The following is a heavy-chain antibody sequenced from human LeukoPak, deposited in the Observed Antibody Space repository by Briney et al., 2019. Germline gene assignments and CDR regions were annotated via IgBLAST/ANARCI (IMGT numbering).Heavy chain of an antibody. D-gene: IGHD6-19*01. CDR2: INHSGST. V-gene: IGHV4-34*01. J-gene: IGHJ6*03. CDR1: GGSFSGYY. CDR3: ARCRAVAGYYYYYYYMDV. Sequence: PSEALSLTCAVYGGSFSGYYWSWIRQPPGKGLGWIGEINHSGSTNYNPSLKSRVTISVDTSKNQFSLKLSSVTAADTAVYYCARCRAVAGYYYYYYYMDVWGKGTTVTVSS.